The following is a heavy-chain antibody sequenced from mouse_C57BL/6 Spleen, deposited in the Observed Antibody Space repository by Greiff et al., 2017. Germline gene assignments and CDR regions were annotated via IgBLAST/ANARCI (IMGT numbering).Heavy chain of an antibody. CDR2: IYPGNGDT. J-gene: IGHJ3*01. CDR1: GYAFSSSW. CDR3: ASEGSSDNVAY. Sequence: VKLVEPGPELVKPGASVKISCKASGYAFSSSWLNWVKQRPGKGLEWIGRIYPGNGDTNYNGKFKGKATLTADKSSSTAYIQLSSLTSEDSGVYFCASEGSSDNVAYRGQRTLVTVSA. D-gene: IGHD3-2*02. V-gene: IGHV1-82*01.